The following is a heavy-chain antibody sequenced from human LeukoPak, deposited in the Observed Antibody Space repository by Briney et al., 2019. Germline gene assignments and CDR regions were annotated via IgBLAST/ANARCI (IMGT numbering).Heavy chain of an antibody. V-gene: IGHV1-18*01. J-gene: IGHJ4*02. CDR1: GYTFTSYG. CDR3: ARAEYYDFWSGYYDFDY. D-gene: IGHD3-3*01. CDR2: ISAYNSNT. Sequence: GASVKVSCKASGYTFTSYGISWVRQAPGQGLEWMGWISAYNSNTNYAQKLQGRVTMTTDKSTSTAYMELRSLRSDVTAVYYCARAEYYDFWSGYYDFDYWGQGTLVTVSS.